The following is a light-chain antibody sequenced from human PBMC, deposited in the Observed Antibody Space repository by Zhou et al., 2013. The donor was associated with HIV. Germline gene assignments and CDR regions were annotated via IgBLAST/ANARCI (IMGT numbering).Light chain of an antibody. CDR3: QQYYGSPT. V-gene: IGKV1-8*01. CDR2: DAS. CDR1: QGIAGH. Sequence: AIRMTQSPSSFSASTGDRVTITCRASQGIAGHLAWYQQKPGRAPNLLIFDASTLQNGVPSRFSGSGSGTDFTLTINCLQSEDFATYYCQQYYGSPTFGQGTKLEIQ. J-gene: IGKJ2*01.